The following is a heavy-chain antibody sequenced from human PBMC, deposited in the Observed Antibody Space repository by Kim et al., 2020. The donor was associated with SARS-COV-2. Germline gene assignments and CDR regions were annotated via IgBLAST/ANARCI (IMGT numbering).Heavy chain of an antibody. CDR2: IYYSGST. CDR3: ARATYFDWSYDAFDI. CDR1: GGSISSSSYY. Sequence: SETLSLTCTVSGGSISSSSYYWGWIRQPPGKGLEWIGSIYYSGSTYYNPSLKSRVTISVDTSKNQFSLKLSSVTAADTAVYYCARATYFDWSYDAFDIWGQGTMATVSS. J-gene: IGHJ3*02. V-gene: IGHV4-39*07. D-gene: IGHD3-9*01.